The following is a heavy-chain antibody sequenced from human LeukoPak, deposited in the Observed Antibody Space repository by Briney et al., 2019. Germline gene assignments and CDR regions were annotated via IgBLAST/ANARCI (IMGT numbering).Heavy chain of an antibody. V-gene: IGHV4-34*01. J-gene: IGHJ1*01. CDR2: INHSGST. D-gene: IGHD2-8*02. CDR1: GGSFSGYY. CDR3: ARGYCTGGVCHIYFQH. Sequence: SETLSLTCAVYGGSFSGYYWSWIRQPPGKALEWIGEINHSGSTNYNPSLKSRVTISVDTSKNQFSLKLSSVTAADTAVYYCARGYCTGGVCHIYFQHWGQGTLVTVSS.